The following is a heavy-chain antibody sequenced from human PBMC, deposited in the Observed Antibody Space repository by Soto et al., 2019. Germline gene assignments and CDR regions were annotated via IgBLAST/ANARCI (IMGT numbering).Heavy chain of an antibody. CDR3: ARESFSSMVRGVIDH. CDR1: GFTFTDYY. Sequence: QVQLVESGGGLVKPGGSLILSCVASGFTFTDYYMNWIRQGPGKGLECVSSMSSSGGSIDYADSVKGRFTISRDNAKNSLYLQMNSLRAEDTAVYFCARESFSSMVRGVIDHWGQGTLVTVSS. J-gene: IGHJ4*02. CDR2: MSSSGGSI. D-gene: IGHD3-10*01. V-gene: IGHV3-11*01.